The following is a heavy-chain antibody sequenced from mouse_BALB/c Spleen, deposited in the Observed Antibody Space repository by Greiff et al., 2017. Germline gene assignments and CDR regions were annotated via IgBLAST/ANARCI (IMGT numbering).Heavy chain of an antibody. V-gene: IGHV3-2*02. Sequence: EVKLMESGPGLVKPSQSLSLTCTVTGYSITSDYAWNWIRQFPGNKLEWMGYISYSGSTSYNPSLKSRISITRDTSKNQFFLQLNSVTTEDTATYYCARSGSSYFAYWGQGTLVTVSA. J-gene: IGHJ3*01. D-gene: IGHD1-1*01. CDR3: ARSGSSYFAY. CDR1: GYSITSDYA. CDR2: ISYSGST.